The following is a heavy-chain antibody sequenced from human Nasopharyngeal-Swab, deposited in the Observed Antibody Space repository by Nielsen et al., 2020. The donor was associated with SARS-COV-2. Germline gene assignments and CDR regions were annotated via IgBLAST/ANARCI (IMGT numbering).Heavy chain of an antibody. CDR3: AREVDDYGDYPGSLVFDY. CDR2: IYYSGST. V-gene: IGHV4-59*01. D-gene: IGHD4-17*01. J-gene: IGHJ4*02. Sequence: WVGQDLRTGVEWIGYIYYSGSTNYNPSLKSRVTISVDTSKNQFSLKLSSVTAADTAVYYCAREVDDYGDYPGSLVFDYWGQGTLVTVSS.